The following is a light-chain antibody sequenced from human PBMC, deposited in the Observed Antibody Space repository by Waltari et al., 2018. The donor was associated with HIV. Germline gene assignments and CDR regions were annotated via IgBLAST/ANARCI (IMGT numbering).Light chain of an antibody. CDR2: DAS. Sequence: EIVLTQSPVTLSLSPGERATLSCRASQSINNYLAWYPQMPGQAPKLLIYDASNRATGIPARFSGSGSGSDFTLTISSLEPEDFAVYYCQQRGDWPLTFGGGTKVEIK. J-gene: IGKJ4*01. CDR3: QQRGDWPLT. V-gene: IGKV3-11*01. CDR1: QSINNY.